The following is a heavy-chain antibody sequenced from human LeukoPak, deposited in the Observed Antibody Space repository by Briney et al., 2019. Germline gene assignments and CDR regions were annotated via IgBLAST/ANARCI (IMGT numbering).Heavy chain of an antibody. D-gene: IGHD6-13*01. CDR3: ARQHDSYHYYYVDV. V-gene: IGHV4-38-2*01. CDR2: LYHSASI. Sequence: SETLSLTCALSGYSIRSEYYWVWIRQPPGKGLEWIGSLYHSASIYSNPSLESRVTMSVDTSKNQFSLKLSFVTAADTAVYYCARQHDSYHYYYVDVWGKGTTVTVSS. CDR1: GYSIRSEYY. J-gene: IGHJ6*03.